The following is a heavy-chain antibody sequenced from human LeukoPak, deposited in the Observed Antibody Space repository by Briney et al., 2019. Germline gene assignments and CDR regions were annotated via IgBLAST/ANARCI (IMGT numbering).Heavy chain of an antibody. CDR3: AKDRNAWPTNFDS. V-gene: IGHV3-23*01. D-gene: IGHD5-24*01. CDR1: GFTFSTYA. CDR2: ISSSGGTT. Sequence: GGSLRLSCAASGFTFSTYAVNWVRQAPGKVLEGVSAISSSGGTTYYADSVKGRFSISRDNSRNTLYLRMTSLRAEDTAIYYCAKDRNAWPTNFDSWGQGTLVTVSA. J-gene: IGHJ4*02.